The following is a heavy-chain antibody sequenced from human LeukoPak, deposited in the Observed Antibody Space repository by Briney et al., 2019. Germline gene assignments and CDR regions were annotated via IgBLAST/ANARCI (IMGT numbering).Heavy chain of an antibody. CDR2: ISGGSGST. CDR3: AKQLGYCSDGSCYFPY. CDR1: GFTFSTFA. V-gene: IGHV3-23*01. Sequence: GGSLRLSCAASGFTFSTFAMSWVRQTPGKGLEWVSVISGGSGSTDYADSVKGRFTVSRDNSKSTLCLQMNSLRAEDTAVYYCAKQLGYCSDGSCYFPYWGQGTLVTVSS. D-gene: IGHD2-15*01. J-gene: IGHJ4*02.